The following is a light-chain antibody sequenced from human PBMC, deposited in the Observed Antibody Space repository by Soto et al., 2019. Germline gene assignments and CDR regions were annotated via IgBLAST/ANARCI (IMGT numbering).Light chain of an antibody. J-gene: IGLJ2*01. CDR1: SGDIGSYTY. CDR2: EVT. V-gene: IGLV2-14*01. CDR3: SSYTSSSTYVV. Sequence: QSALTQPASVSGSPGQSITISCTGTSGDIGSYTYVSWYQQYPGKAPKLLISEVTNRPSGVSNRFSGSKSGNTASLTISGLQAEDEADYYCSSYTSSSTYVVFGGGTKLTVL.